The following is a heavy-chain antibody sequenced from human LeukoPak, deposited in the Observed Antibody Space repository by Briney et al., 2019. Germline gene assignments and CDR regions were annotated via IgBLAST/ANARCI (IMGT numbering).Heavy chain of an antibody. Sequence: PGGSLRLSCAAPGFTFSDYYMSWLRQAPGKGLEWVSYISSSGSTIYYADSVKGRFTISRDNAKNSLYLQMNSLRAEDTAVYYCARAPPNYYYYYGMDVWGQGTTVTVSS. CDR1: GFTFSDYY. J-gene: IGHJ6*02. V-gene: IGHV3-11*01. CDR3: ARAPPNYYYYYGMDV. CDR2: ISSSGSTI.